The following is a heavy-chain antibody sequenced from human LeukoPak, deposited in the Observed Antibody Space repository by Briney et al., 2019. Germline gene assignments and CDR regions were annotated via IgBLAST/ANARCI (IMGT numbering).Heavy chain of an antibody. CDR2: INHSGST. D-gene: IGHD3-22*01. V-gene: IGHV4-34*01. CDR3: ARRKTGGYDSSGHYYGHFDY. Sequence: SETLSLTCAVYGGSFSGYYWSWIRQPPGKGLEWIGEINHSGSTNYNPSLKSRVTISVDTSKNQFSLKLRSVTAADTAVYYCARRKTGGYDSSGHYYGHFDYWGQGTLVTVSS. CDR1: GGSFSGYY. J-gene: IGHJ4*02.